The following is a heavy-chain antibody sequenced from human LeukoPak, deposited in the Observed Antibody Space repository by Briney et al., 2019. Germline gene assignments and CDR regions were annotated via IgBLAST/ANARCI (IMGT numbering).Heavy chain of an antibody. J-gene: IGHJ6*02. CDR1: GFTFSSYP. V-gene: IGHV3-23*01. D-gene: IGHD2-2*01. CDR2: ISGGGGGT. CDR3: AKDRCSITNCLYGMDV. Sequence: GGSLRLSCAASGFTFSSYPMTWVRQAPGKGLECVSSISGGGGGTFYADSVKGRFTISRDTSKNTLYLQMNSLRAEDTAIYYCAKDRCSITNCLYGMDVWGQGTTVTVSS.